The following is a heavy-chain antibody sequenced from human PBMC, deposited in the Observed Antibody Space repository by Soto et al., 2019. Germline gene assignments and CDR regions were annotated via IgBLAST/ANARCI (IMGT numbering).Heavy chain of an antibody. CDR3: ARGPRVAATGREGVDY. CDR1: GGSIRNYY. V-gene: IGHV4-59*01. CDR2: INHSGST. J-gene: IGHJ4*02. D-gene: IGHD6-13*01. Sequence: QVQLQESGPGLVKPSETLSLTCIVSGGSIRNYYWSWIRQPPGKGPEWIGYINHSGSTNYNPSLKRRGTISLDMSKNQVSLRLSSVTAADAAVYYCARGPRVAATGREGVDYWGQGTLVTVSS.